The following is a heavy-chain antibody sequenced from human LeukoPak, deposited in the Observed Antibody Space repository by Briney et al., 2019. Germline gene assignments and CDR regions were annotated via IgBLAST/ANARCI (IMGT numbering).Heavy chain of an antibody. CDR1: GFTFDDSV. D-gene: IGHD3-16*02. CDR3: ARDWFTRLGELSPDRAFDY. V-gene: IGHV3-20*04. Sequence: PGGSLRLSCAASGFTFDDSVMSWVRQVPGKGLEWVSGINWNGGSTVYVDSVKGRFTISRDNAKNSLYLQMNSLRAEDTALYYCARDWFTRLGELSPDRAFDYWGQGTLVTVSS. CDR2: INWNGGST. J-gene: IGHJ4*02.